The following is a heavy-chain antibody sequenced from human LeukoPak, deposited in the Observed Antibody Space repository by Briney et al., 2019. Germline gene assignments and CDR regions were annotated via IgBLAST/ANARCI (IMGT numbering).Heavy chain of an antibody. V-gene: IGHV3-66*01. Sequence: GGSLRLSCAASGFTVSSNYMSWVRQAPGKGLEWVSVIYSGGSTYYADSVKGRFTISRDNSKNTLYLQMNSLRAEDTAVYYCARARDRGVIISYYYYGMDVWGQGTTVTVSS. J-gene: IGHJ6*02. D-gene: IGHD3-10*01. CDR2: IYSGGST. CDR1: GFTVSSNY. CDR3: ARARDRGVIISYYYYGMDV.